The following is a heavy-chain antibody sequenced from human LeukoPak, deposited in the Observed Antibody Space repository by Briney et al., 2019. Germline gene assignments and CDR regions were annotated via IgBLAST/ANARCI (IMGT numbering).Heavy chain of an antibody. CDR1: GYTFTSYD. CDR2: MNPNSGNT. V-gene: IGHV1-8*01. J-gene: IGHJ4*02. CDR3: ARDRYCSSTSCYVIYGDPFDY. Sequence: GASVKVSCKASGYTFTSYDINWVRQATGQGLEWMGWMNPNSGNTGYAQKFQGRVTMTRNTSITTAHMDLSSLRSEDTAVYYCARDRYCSSTSCYVIYGDPFDYWGQGTLVTVSS. D-gene: IGHD2-2*01.